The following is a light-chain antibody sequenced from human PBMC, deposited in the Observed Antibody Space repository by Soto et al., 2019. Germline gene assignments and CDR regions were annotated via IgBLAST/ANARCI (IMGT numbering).Light chain of an antibody. Sequence: QSVLTQPPSASGTPVQRVTISCSGSSSNIGSNTVNWYQQLPGTAPKLLIYSNNQRPSGVPDRFSGSKSGTSASLAISGLQSEDEADYYCAAWDDSPKGVFGTGTKVTVL. V-gene: IGLV1-44*01. CDR2: SNN. J-gene: IGLJ1*01. CDR3: AAWDDSPKGV. CDR1: SSNIGSNT.